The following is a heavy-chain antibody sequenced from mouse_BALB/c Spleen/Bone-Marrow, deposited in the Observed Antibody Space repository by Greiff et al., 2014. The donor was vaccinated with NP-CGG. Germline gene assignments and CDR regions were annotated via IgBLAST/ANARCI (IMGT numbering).Heavy chain of an antibody. V-gene: IGHV5-4*02. CDR2: ISDGGSYT. J-gene: IGHJ4*01. CDR3: ARGPHDDDMDY. D-gene: IGHD2-3*01. CDR1: GFTFSDYY. Sequence: DVKLQESGGGLAKPGGSLKLSCAASGFTFSDYYMYWVRQTPEKRLEWVATISDGGSYTYYPDSVKGRFTISRDNAKNNLYLQLSSLKSEDTAMYYCARGPHDDDMDYWGQGTSVTVSS.